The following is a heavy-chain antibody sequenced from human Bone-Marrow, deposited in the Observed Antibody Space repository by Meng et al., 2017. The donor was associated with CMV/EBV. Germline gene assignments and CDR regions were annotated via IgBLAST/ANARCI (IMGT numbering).Heavy chain of an antibody. D-gene: IGHD6-19*01. CDR2: ISPDGGEE. J-gene: IGHJ4*02. CDR1: GFTFSNYW. Sequence: GESLKISCAASGFTFSNYWMTWVRQAPGKGLEWVANISPDGGEEQCVDSVKGRFTMSRDNVKNSLYLQVNSLRVEDTALYYCVRNSGWGRFDYWGQGTLVTVS. V-gene: IGHV3-7*01. CDR3: VRNSGWGRFDY.